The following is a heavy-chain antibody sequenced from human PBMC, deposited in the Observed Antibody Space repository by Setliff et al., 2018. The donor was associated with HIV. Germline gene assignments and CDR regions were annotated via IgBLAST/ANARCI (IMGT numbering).Heavy chain of an antibody. Sequence: SVKVSCQASGGSFSSYAISWVRQAPGKGLEWMGGFAPEYDKTFYAQKFQGRVTITADESTTTAYMELSSLRSEDTAVYYCARIPNHSSGFDYWGQGTPVTVSS. D-gene: IGHD3-22*01. CDR2: FAPEYDKT. V-gene: IGHV1-69*13. CDR1: GGSFSSYA. J-gene: IGHJ4*02. CDR3: ARIPNHSSGFDY.